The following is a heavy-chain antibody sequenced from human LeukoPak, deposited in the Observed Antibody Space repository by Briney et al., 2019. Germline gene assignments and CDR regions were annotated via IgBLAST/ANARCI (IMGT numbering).Heavy chain of an antibody. CDR1: GGSISSGSYY. J-gene: IGHJ4*02. D-gene: IGHD6-13*01. V-gene: IGHV4-61*02. CDR2: IYTSGST. CDR3: ARLVAAAGSD. Sequence: SQTLSLTXTVSGGSISSGSYYWSWIRQPAGKGLEWIGRIYTSGSTNYNPSLKSRVTISVDTSKNQFSLKLSSVTAADTAVYYCARLVAAAGSDWGQGTLVTVSS.